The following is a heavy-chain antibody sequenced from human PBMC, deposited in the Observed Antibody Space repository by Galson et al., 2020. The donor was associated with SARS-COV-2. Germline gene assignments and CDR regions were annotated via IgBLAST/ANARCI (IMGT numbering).Heavy chain of an antibody. Sequence: GESLKISCAASGFTFSSYGMHWVRQAPDKGLEWVAVISYDVNNKYYADSVKGRFTLSRDNSKNTLNLQMNSLRAEDTAVYYCAKSRGSYWYFDGWGRGTLVTVSS. J-gene: IGHJ2*01. CDR1: GFTFSSYG. D-gene: IGHD3-16*01. CDR3: AKSRGSYWYFDG. V-gene: IGHV3-30*18. CDR2: ISYDVNNK.